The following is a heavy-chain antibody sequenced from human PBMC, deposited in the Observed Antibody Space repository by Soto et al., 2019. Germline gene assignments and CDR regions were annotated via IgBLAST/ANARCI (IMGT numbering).Heavy chain of an antibody. D-gene: IGHD2-21*01. V-gene: IGHV3-74*01. CDR3: VCPGVAVIVQDPLRLGY. J-gene: IGHJ4*02. CDR1: GFTFSNYW. Sequence: EVQLVESGGGLVQPGGSLGLSCAASGFTFSNYWMHWVRQAPGKGLVWVARINTDGSSTNYADSVRGRFTISRDNAKNTLYLQMNPLGADDTATYYCVCPGVAVIVQDPLRLGYWGQGTLVTVSS. CDR2: INTDGSST.